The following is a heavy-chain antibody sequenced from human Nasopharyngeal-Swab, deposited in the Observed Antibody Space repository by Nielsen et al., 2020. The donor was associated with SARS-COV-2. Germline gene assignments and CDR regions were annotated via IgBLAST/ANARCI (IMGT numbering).Heavy chain of an antibody. D-gene: IGHD2-15*01. CDR2: ISSSSSYI. V-gene: IGHV3-21*01. J-gene: IGHJ6*02. CDR3: ARDATEDIVVVVAATKYYYYGMDV. Sequence: GGSPRLSCAASGFTFSSYSMNWVRQAPGKGLEWVSSISSSSSYIYYADSVKGRFTISRDNAKNSLYLQMNSLRAEDTAVYYCARDATEDIVVVVAATKYYYYGMDVWGQGTTVTVSS. CDR1: GFTFSSYS.